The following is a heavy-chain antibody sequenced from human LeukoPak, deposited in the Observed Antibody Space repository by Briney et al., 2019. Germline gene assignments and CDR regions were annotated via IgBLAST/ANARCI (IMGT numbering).Heavy chain of an antibody. J-gene: IGHJ4*02. D-gene: IGHD2-2*01. V-gene: IGHV1-18*04. CDR2: ISAYNGNT. CDR1: GYTFTGYY. CDR3: ARVPGGGVVVPAAIPYYFDY. Sequence: GASVKVSCKASGYTFTGYYMHWVRQAPGQGLEWMGWISAYNGNTNYAQKLQGRVTMTTDTSTSTAYMELRSLRSDDTAVYYCARVPGGGVVVPAAIPYYFDYWGQGTLVTVSS.